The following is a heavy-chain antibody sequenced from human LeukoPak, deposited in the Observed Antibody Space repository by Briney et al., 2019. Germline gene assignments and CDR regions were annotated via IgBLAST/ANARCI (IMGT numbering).Heavy chain of an antibody. D-gene: IGHD3-9*01. J-gene: IGHJ4*02. CDR3: ARDREYYNLLTGYKVSHYFDY. V-gene: IGHV3-30*03. CDR2: ISYDGSNK. Sequence: PGGSLRLSCAASGFTFSSYGMHWVRQAPGKGLEWVAVISYDGSNKYYADSVKGRFTISRDNSKNTLYLQMNSLRAEDTAVYYCARDREYYNLLTGYKVSHYFDYWAREPWSPSPQ. CDR1: GFTFSSYG.